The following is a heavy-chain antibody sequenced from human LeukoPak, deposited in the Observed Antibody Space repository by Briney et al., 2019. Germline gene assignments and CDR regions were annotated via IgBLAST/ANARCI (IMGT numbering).Heavy chain of an antibody. V-gene: IGHV3-30-3*01. CDR1: GFIFSNYA. CDR3: ARDLDSSSWYILWFDP. J-gene: IGHJ5*02. CDR2: ISYDGSNK. D-gene: IGHD6-13*01. Sequence: PGRSLRLSCAASGFIFSNYAMHWVRQAPGKGLEWVAVISYDGSNKYYADSVKGRFTISRDNSKNTLFLQMNSLRAEDTAAYYCARDLDSSSWYILWFDPWGQGTLVTVSS.